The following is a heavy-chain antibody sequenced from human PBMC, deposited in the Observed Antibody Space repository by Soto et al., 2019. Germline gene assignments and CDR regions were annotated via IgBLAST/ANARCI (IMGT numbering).Heavy chain of an antibody. CDR1: GYTFTGYY. D-gene: IGHD1-26*01. Sequence: GASVKVSCKASGYTFTGYYMHWVRQAPGQGLEWMGWINPNSGGTNYAQKFQGWVTMTRDTSISTAYMELSRLRSDDTAVYYCARAREGATTGPFNYFDYWGQGTLVTVS. J-gene: IGHJ4*02. V-gene: IGHV1-2*04. CDR3: ARAREGATTGPFNYFDY. CDR2: INPNSGGT.